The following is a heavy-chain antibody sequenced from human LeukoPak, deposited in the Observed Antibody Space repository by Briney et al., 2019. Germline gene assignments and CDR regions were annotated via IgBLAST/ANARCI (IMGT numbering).Heavy chain of an antibody. CDR2: ISSCGSTI. CDR3: ARWGRWLHRYYFDY. V-gene: IGHV3-48*03. D-gene: IGHD5-24*01. J-gene: IGHJ4*02. Sequence: PGGSLRLSCAASGFTFSSYEMNWVRQAPGKGLEWVSYISSCGSTIYYADSVKGRFTISRDNAKNSLYLQMNSLRAEDTAVYYCARWGRWLHRYYFDYWGQGTLVTVSS. CDR1: GFTFSSYE.